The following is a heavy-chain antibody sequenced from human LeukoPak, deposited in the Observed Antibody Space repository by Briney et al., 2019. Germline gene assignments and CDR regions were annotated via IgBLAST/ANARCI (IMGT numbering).Heavy chain of an antibody. J-gene: IGHJ5*02. CDR1: GYTFTSYA. CDR2: INAGNGNT. CDR3: ARRSIAAAGTFDP. D-gene: IGHD6-13*01. V-gene: IGHV1-3*01. Sequence: ASVKVSCKASGYTFTSYAMHWVRQAPGQRLEWMGWINAGNGNTKYSQKFQGRVTITRDTSASTAYMGLSSLRSEDTAVYYCARRSIAAAGTFDPWGQGTLVTVSS.